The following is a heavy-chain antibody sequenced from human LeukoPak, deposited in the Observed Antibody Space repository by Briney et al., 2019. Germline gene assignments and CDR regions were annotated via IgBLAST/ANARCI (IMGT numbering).Heavy chain of an antibody. CDR2: IFYDGSTK. CDR1: GFTFSNYA. V-gene: IGHV3-30*04. J-gene: IGHJ4*02. D-gene: IGHD3-22*01. Sequence: GGSLRLSCAASGFTFSNYAMHWVRQAPGKGLEWVAVIFYDGSTKYYGDSVKGRFTISRDNSKKTLYLQMNSLRAGDTAVYYCARDPRGPTGYDSRGRDSFDYWGQGTLVTVSS. CDR3: ARDPRGPTGYDSRGRDSFDY.